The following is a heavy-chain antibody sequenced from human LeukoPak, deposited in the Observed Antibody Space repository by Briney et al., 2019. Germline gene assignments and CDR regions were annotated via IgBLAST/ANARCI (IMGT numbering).Heavy chain of an antibody. D-gene: IGHD3-22*01. V-gene: IGHV3-30*18. CDR1: GFTFSSYG. CDR3: AKDDGDYYDSSGYLTDY. Sequence: PGGSLRLSCAASGFTFSSYGMLWVRQAPGKGLEWVAVISYDGSNKYYADSVKGRFTISRDDSKNTLYLQMNSLRAEDTAVYYCAKDDGDYYDSSGYLTDYWGQGTLVTVSS. CDR2: ISYDGSNK. J-gene: IGHJ4*02.